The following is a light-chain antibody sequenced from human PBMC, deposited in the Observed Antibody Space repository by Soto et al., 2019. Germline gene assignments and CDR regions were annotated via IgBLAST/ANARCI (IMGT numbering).Light chain of an antibody. CDR3: QQYNNWPPWT. J-gene: IGKJ1*01. V-gene: IGKV3D-15*01. CDR2: GAS. Sequence: MTPSPSSLSASLGDRVSITCRASQRLSSSYLAWYQQKPGQAPGLLIYGASSRATGIPDRFSGSGSGTEFTLTISSPQSEDFAVYYCQQYNNWPPWTFGQGTKVDIK. CDR1: QRLSSSY.